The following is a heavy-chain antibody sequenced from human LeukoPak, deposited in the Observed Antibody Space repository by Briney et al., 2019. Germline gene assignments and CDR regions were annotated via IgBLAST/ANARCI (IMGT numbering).Heavy chain of an antibody. CDR1: GFTFSDYY. J-gene: IGHJ3*02. CDR3: AKVLGRYSSSWTTFDI. Sequence: PGGSLRLSCAASGFTFSDYYMSWIRKTPGKGLEWVSSISSSSSYIYYADSVKGRFTISRDNAKNSLYLQMNSLRVEDTAVYYCAKVLGRYSSSWTTFDIWGQGTMVTVSS. D-gene: IGHD6-13*01. V-gene: IGHV3-11*06. CDR2: ISSSSSYI.